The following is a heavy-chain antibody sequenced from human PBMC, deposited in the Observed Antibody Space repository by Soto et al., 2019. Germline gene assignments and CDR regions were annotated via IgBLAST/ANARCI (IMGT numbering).Heavy chain of an antibody. V-gene: IGHV3-66*01. CDR3: ARDGTYNWV. D-gene: IGHD1-1*01. CDR2: IYSGGAT. CDR1: GFTVSNNY. J-gene: IGHJ4*02. Sequence: EVQLVESGGGLVQPGGSLRLSCAASGFTVSNNYMKWVRQAPGKGLEWVSLIYSGGATYYADSVKGRFTISRDNSKNTLYLQINSLRAEDTAVYYCARDGTYNWVGGQGILVTLSS.